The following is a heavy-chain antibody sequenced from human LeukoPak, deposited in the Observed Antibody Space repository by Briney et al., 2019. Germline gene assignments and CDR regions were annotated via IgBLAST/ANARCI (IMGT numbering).Heavy chain of an antibody. CDR1: GYLFTNFW. J-gene: IGHJ4*02. Sequence: GESLQISCKASGYLFTNFWIGWVRQMPGKGLEGMGIIYPGDSDTRYSPSFQGQVTISADKSISTAYLQWTSLKASDTAMYYCARYAGNSPIDYYLDFWGQGTLVTVSS. CDR2: IYPGDSDT. D-gene: IGHD4-23*01. V-gene: IGHV5-51*01. CDR3: ARYAGNSPIDYYLDF.